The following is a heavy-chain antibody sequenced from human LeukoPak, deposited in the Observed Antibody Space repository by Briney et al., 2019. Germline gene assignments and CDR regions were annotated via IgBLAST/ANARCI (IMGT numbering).Heavy chain of an antibody. CDR2: IYYSGST. D-gene: IGHD4-17*01. CDR1: GGSLSSYY. J-gene: IGHJ6*02. Sequence: PSETLSLTCTVSGGSLSSYYWSWIRQPPGKGLEWIGYIYYSGSTNCNPSLKSRVTISVDTSKNQFSLKLSSVTAADTAVYYCARAPGSTVTTTYRYYYYGMDVWGQGTTVTVSS. V-gene: IGHV4-59*01. CDR3: ARAPGSTVTTTYRYYYYGMDV.